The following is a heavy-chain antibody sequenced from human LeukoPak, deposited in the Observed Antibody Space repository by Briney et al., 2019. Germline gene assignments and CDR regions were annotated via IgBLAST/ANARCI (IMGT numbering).Heavy chain of an antibody. CDR3: ARDNSVGDNAWWFDP. CDR2: INPTGGST. Sequence: ASVKVSCKAFGYTFTSNYMHWVRQAPGHGLEWMGLINPTGGSTGYAQKFQGRVTMTRDMSTSTDYMELSSLRSEDTAIYYCARDNSVGDNAWWFDPWGQGTLVTVSS. D-gene: IGHD1-26*01. V-gene: IGHV1-46*01. CDR1: GYTFTSNY. J-gene: IGHJ5*02.